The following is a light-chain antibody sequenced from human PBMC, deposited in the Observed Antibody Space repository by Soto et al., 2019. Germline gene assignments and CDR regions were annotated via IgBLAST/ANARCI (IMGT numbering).Light chain of an antibody. V-gene: IGLV1-47*01. CDR1: SSNIGGNY. Sequence: QSVLTQPPSTSGTPGQRVTIPCFGSSSNIGGNYVFWYQHLPGTAPKLLIYRNNQRPSVVPDRFSGSKSGTSASLAISGLRAEDEADYYCATWDASLSGNIIFGGGTQLTVL. J-gene: IGLJ7*01. CDR3: ATWDASLSGNII. CDR2: RNN.